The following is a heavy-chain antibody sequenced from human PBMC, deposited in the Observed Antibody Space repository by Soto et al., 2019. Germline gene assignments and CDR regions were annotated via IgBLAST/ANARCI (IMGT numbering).Heavy chain of an antibody. CDR3: VRDRYYYDSSGYLYWYFDL. CDR2: IGTAGDT. CDR1: GFTFSSYD. J-gene: IGHJ2*01. D-gene: IGHD3-22*01. Sequence: EVQLVESGGGLVQPGGSLRLSCAASGFTFSSYDMHWVRQATGKGLEWVSAIGTAGDTYYPGSVKGRFTISRENAKNSLYLQMNSLRAGDTAVYYCVRDRYYYDSSGYLYWYFDLWGRGTLVTVSS. V-gene: IGHV3-13*01.